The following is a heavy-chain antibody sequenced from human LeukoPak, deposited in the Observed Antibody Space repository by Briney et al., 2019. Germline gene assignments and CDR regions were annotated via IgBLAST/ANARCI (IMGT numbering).Heavy chain of an antibody. Sequence: SEPLSLTCTVSGGSISPYYWSWIRQPPGKGLEWIGYIYYTGSTDYNPSLKSRVTISLDTSKHQFSLRLTSVTAPDTAVYYCARYRSGWYVAYFDYWGQGTLVTVSS. V-gene: IGHV4-59*01. J-gene: IGHJ4*02. CDR3: ARYRSGWYVAYFDY. CDR2: IYYTGST. D-gene: IGHD6-19*01. CDR1: GGSISPYY.